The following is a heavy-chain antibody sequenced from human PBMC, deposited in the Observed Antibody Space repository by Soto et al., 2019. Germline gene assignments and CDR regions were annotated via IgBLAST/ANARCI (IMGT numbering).Heavy chain of an antibody. Sequence: GASVKVSCKASGYTFTSYDINWVRQATGQGLEWMGWMNPNSGNTGYAQKFQGRVTMTRNTSISTAYMELSSLRSEDTAVYYCARALRFLEWLPPDYWGQGTLVTVSS. J-gene: IGHJ4*02. D-gene: IGHD3-3*01. V-gene: IGHV1-8*01. CDR2: MNPNSGNT. CDR3: ARALRFLEWLPPDY. CDR1: GYTFTSYD.